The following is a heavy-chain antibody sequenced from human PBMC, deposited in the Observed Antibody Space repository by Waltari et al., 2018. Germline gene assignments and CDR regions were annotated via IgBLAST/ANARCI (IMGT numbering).Heavy chain of an antibody. CDR1: GYTFTSYA. J-gene: IGHJ6*03. D-gene: IGHD2-15*01. CDR3: ARGKVVVAATNYYYYYMDV. V-gene: IGHV1-3*03. Sequence: QVQLVQSGAEVKKPGASVKVSCKASGYTFTSYAMHWVRQAPGQRLEWMGWINAGNGNTKYSQEFQGRVTITRDTSASTAYMELSSLRSEDMAVYYCARGKVVVAATNYYYYYMDVWGKGTTVTVSS. CDR2: INAGNGNT.